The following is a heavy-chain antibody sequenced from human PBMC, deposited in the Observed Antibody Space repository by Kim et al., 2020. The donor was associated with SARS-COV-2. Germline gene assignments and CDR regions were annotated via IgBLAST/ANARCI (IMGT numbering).Heavy chain of an antibody. CDR3: AKALRGVTGYYFDY. CDR1: GFTFDDYA. D-gene: IGHD3-10*01. Sequence: GGSLRLSCAASGFTFDDYAMHWVRQAPGKGLEWVSGISWNSGSIGYADSVKGRFTISRDNAKNSLYLQMNSLRAEDTALYYCAKALRGVTGYYFDYWGQGTLVTVSS. J-gene: IGHJ4*02. CDR2: ISWNSGSI. V-gene: IGHV3-9*01.